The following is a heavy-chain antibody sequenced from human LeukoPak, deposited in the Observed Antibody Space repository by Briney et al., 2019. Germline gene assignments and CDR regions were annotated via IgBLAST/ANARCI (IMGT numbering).Heavy chain of an antibody. CDR3: ARLGYSSGWWRGYYYYYMDV. CDR1: GDSVSSNSAA. CDR2: TYYRSKWYN. J-gene: IGHJ6*03. D-gene: IGHD6-19*01. V-gene: IGHV6-1*01. Sequence: SQTLPLTCVISGDSVSSNSAAWNGIRQSPSRGLEWLGRTYYRSKWYNEYALSVKSRISINPDTSKNQFSLKLSSVTAADTAVYYCARLGYSSGWWRGYYYYYMDVWGKGTTVTISS.